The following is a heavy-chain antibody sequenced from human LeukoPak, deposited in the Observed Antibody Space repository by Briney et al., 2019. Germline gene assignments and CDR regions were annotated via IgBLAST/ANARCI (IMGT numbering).Heavy chain of an antibody. CDR1: GGSISSSSYY. V-gene: IGHV4-61*05. CDR3: ARGWYSYGGFDY. D-gene: IGHD5-18*01. J-gene: IGHJ4*02. Sequence: SETLSLTCTVSGGSISSSSYYWGWIRQPPGKGLEWIGYIYYSGSANYNPSLKSRVTISVDTSKNQFSLKLSSVTAADTAVYYCARGWYSYGGFDYWGQGTLVTVSS. CDR2: IYYSGSA.